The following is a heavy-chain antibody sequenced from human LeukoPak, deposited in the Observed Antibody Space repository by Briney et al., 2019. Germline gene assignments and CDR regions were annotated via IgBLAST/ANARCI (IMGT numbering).Heavy chain of an antibody. CDR3: ARDWNGAQFGFDP. Sequence: ASVKVSCKASGYIFTGYYIYWVRQAPGQGLEWMGWINPNSGDTNYAQKFQGRVAMTRDTSISTVYMELSSLRSDDTAVYFCARDWNGAQFGFDPWGQGTLATVSS. CDR1: GYIFTGYY. J-gene: IGHJ5*02. V-gene: IGHV1-2*02. D-gene: IGHD1-1*01. CDR2: INPNSGDT.